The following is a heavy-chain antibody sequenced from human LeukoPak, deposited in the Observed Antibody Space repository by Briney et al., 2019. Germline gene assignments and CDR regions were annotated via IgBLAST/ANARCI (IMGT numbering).Heavy chain of an antibody. D-gene: IGHD3-10*01. CDR2: INPDGSGT. Sequence: GSLRLSCAASGFTLSNYWVDWVRQGPEKGLVWVSRINPDGSGTTYADSVKGRFTISRDNAKNTVYLQMNSLRAEDTAVYYCVRLYGYWGQGALVTVSS. CDR3: VRLYGY. CDR1: GFTLSNYW. J-gene: IGHJ4*02. V-gene: IGHV3-74*01.